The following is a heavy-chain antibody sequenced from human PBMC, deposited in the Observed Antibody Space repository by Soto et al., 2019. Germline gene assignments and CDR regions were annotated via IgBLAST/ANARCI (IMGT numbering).Heavy chain of an antibody. CDR2: ISAYNGNT. CDR3: AREGVMTTDHDAFAI. J-gene: IGHJ3*02. CDR1: GYTFTSYG. V-gene: IGHV1-18*01. D-gene: IGHD3-16*01. Sequence: ASVKVSCKASGYTFTSYGISWVRQAPGQGLEWMGWISAYNGNTNYAQKLQGRVTMTTDTSTSTAYMELRSLRSDDTAVYYCAREGVMTTDHDAFAIWGQGTMVTVSS.